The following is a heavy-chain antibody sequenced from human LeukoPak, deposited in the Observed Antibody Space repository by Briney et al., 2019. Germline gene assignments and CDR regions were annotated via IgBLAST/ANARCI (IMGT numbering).Heavy chain of an antibody. CDR3: ARGETILNWFDP. CDR1: GGTFSSEA. Sequence: SVKVSCKASGGTFSSEALIWVRQAPGQGLEWMGGIIPIFGRPDYAQKFQDIVTITTDESTNTVYMELSSLRSEDTAVYYCARGETILNWFDPWGQGTLVTVSS. V-gene: IGHV1-69*05. D-gene: IGHD1-1*01. J-gene: IGHJ5*02. CDR2: IIPIFGRP.